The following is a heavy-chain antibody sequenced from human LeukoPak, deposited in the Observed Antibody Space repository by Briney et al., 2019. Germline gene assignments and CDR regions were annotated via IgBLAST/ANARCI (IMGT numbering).Heavy chain of an antibody. CDR3: ARLPDYDFWSGYWTNFDY. Sequence: ASVKVSCKASGYTFTSYGISWVRQAPGQGLEWMGWISAYNGNTNYAQKLQGRVTMTTDTSTSTAYMELRSLRSADTAVYYCARLPDYDFWSGYWTNFDYWGQGTLVTVSS. V-gene: IGHV1-18*01. J-gene: IGHJ4*02. D-gene: IGHD3-3*01. CDR1: GYTFTSYG. CDR2: ISAYNGNT.